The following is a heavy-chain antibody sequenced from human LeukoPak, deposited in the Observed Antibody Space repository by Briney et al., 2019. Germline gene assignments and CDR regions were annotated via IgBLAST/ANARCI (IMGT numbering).Heavy chain of an antibody. D-gene: IGHD2-2*01. V-gene: IGHV4-4*07. J-gene: IGHJ4*02. CDR2: IYTSGST. CDR1: GGSISSYY. Sequence: SETLSLTCTVTGGSISSYYWSWIRQPAGKGLEWIGRIYTSGSTNYNPSLKSRVTMSVDTSKNQFSLKLSSVTAADTAVYYCERVGRYQLLEEYFEYWGQGTLVTVSS. CDR3: ERVGRYQLLEEYFEY.